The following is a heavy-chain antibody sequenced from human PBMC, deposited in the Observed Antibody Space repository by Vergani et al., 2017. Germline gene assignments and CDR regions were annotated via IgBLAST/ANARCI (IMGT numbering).Heavy chain of an antibody. CDR1: GGTFSSYT. CDR3: ARDLEYCSGGSCSY. Sequence: QVQLVQSGAEVKKPGSSVKVSCKASGGTFSSYTISWVRQAPGQGLEWMGRLIPILGIANYAQKFQGRVTITADKSTGTAYMELSSLRSEDTAVYYCARDLEYCSGGSCSYWGQGTLVTVSS. V-gene: IGHV1-69*08. J-gene: IGHJ4*02. CDR2: LIPILGIA. D-gene: IGHD2-15*01.